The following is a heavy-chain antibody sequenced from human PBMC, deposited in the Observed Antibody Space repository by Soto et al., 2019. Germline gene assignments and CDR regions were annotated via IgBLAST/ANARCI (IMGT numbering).Heavy chain of an antibody. J-gene: IGHJ4*02. V-gene: IGHV4-30-4*01. Sequence: SETLSLTCTVSGGSIGSGDYYWSWIRQPPGKGLEWIGYIYYSGSTYYNPSLKSRVTISVDTSKNQFSLKLSSVTAADTAVYYCARSGSSGYYPGYWGQGTLVTVSS. CDR3: ARSGSSGYYPGY. D-gene: IGHD3-22*01. CDR1: GGSIGSGDYY. CDR2: IYYSGST.